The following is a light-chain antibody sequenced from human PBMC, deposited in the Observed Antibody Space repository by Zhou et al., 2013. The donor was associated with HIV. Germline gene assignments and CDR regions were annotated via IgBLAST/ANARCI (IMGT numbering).Light chain of an antibody. CDR1: ESVSTY. CDR3: QQRSTWPQVS. Sequence: EVVLTQSPATLSLSLGESATLSCRASESVSTYLAWYQQRPGQPPRLLIFDASNRADGIPARFSGSGSGTEFTLTISSVESEDFAVYYCQQRSTWPQVSFGQGTKLEIK. CDR2: DAS. V-gene: IGKV3-11*01. J-gene: IGKJ2*03.